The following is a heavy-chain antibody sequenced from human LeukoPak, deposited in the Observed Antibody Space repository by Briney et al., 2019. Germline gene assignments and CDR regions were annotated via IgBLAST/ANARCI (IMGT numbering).Heavy chain of an antibody. J-gene: IGHJ4*02. D-gene: IGHD2/OR15-2a*01. CDR3: VRENKGIDY. CDR1: GCSIRKYW. Sequence: GGSLRLSCAVSGCSIRKYWMDWVRQTPGKGPVWVSHLNGDGRTTYADSVKGRFTISRDNAKNTLYLQMDSLRAEDTAVYYCVRENKGIDYWGQGTLVTVSS. V-gene: IGHV3-74*03. CDR2: LNGDGRT.